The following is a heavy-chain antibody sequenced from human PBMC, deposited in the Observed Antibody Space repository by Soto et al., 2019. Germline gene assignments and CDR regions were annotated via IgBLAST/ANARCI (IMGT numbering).Heavy chain of an antibody. CDR3: ARPYCSGGSCYSFGAFDI. Sequence: GGSLRLSCAASAVTFTGFGMHWVRQAPGKGLEWVAVIRFDGSNTYYADSVKGRFTISRDNAKNSLYLQMNSLRDEDTAVYYYARPYCSGGSCYSFGAFDIWGQGTMVTVSS. CDR2: IRFDGSNT. V-gene: IGHV3-33*01. CDR1: AVTFTGFG. J-gene: IGHJ3*02. D-gene: IGHD2-15*01.